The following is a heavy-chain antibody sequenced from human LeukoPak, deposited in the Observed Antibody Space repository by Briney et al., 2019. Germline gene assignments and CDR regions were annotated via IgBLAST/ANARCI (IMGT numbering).Heavy chain of an antibody. CDR1: GFTFSSYA. J-gene: IGHJ4*02. CDR3: AKTSGYSYGLSDY. CDR2: ISGSGGST. D-gene: IGHD5-18*01. Sequence: GGSLRLSCAASGFTFSSYAMSWVRQAPGKGLEWVSAISGSGGSTYYADSVKVRFTISRDNSKNTLYLQMNSLRAEDTAVYYCAKTSGYSYGLSDYWGQGTLVTVSS. V-gene: IGHV3-23*01.